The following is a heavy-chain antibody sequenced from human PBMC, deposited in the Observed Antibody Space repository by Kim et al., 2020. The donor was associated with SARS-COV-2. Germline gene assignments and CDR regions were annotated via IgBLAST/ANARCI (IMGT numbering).Heavy chain of an antibody. V-gene: IGHV3-48*02. CDR1: GFTFSSYS. D-gene: IGHD1-26*01. Sequence: GGSLRLSCAASGFTFSSYSMNWVRQAPGKGLEWVSYISSSSSNIYYADSVKGRFTISRDNAKNSLYLQMNSLRDEDTAVYYCARARVGATRSVGMDVWGQGTTVTVSS. J-gene: IGHJ6*02. CDR2: ISSSSSNI. CDR3: ARARVGATRSVGMDV.